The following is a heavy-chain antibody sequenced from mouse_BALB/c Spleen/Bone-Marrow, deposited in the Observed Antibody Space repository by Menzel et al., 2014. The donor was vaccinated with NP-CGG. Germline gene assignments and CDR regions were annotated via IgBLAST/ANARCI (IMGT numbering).Heavy chain of an antibody. Sequence: VMLVESGPGLVAPSQSLSITCTVSGFSLSDYGVSWIRQSPGKGLEWLGVIWGGGKEYYNSVLKSRLSINKDNSKSQVFLKMYSLQTDDTAIYYCAKHRSVYPYAVDYWGQGTSVTVSS. CDR1: GFSLSDYG. V-gene: IGHV2-6-5*01. J-gene: IGHJ4*01. CDR3: AKHRSVYPYAVDY. D-gene: IGHD2-10*02. CDR2: IWGGGKE.